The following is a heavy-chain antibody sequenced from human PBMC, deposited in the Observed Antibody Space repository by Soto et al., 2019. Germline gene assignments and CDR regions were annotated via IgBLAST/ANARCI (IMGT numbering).Heavy chain of an antibody. D-gene: IGHD6-13*01. CDR3: TPGIAAAGTYDY. Sequence: EVQLVESGGGLVQPGGSLKLSCAASGFTFSGSAMHWVRQASGKGLEWVGRIRSKANSYATAYAASVKGRFTISRDDSKNTAYLQMNSLKTEDTAVYYCTPGIAAAGTYDYWGQGPLVTVSS. CDR1: GFTFSGSA. J-gene: IGHJ4*02. V-gene: IGHV3-73*01. CDR2: IRSKANSYAT.